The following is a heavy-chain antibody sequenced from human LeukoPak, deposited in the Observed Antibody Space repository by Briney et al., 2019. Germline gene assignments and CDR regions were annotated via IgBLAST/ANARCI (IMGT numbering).Heavy chain of an antibody. Sequence: GGSLRLSCATSGFTFSSYSMNWVRQAPGKGLEWVSSISSSSSYIYYADSVKGRFTISRDNAKNSLYLQMNSLRAEDTAVYYCARDPITGGNYWGQGTLATVSS. V-gene: IGHV3-21*03. CDR1: GFTFSSYS. CDR3: ARDPITGGNY. J-gene: IGHJ4*02. D-gene: IGHD1-20*01. CDR2: ISSSSSYI.